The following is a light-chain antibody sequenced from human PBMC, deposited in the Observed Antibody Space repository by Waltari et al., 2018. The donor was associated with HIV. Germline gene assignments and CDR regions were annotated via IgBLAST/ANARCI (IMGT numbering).Light chain of an antibody. CDR1: NLCTSY. CDR2: GKN. CDR3: KTRDRSGNLYV. V-gene: IGLV3-19*01. J-gene: IGLJ1*01. Sequence: SSEVTPVPAVSLALGQTVTITFQGANLCTSYARWYQQRPGQAPVLVSYGKNKRPSEIPDRFSSSASRNTASLTITGAQAEDEADYYCKTRDRSGNLYVFGTGTTVTVL.